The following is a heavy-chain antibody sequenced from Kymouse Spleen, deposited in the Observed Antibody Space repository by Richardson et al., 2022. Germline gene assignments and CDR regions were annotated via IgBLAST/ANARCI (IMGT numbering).Heavy chain of an antibody. CDR1: GGSFSGYY. Sequence: QVQLQQWGAGLLKPSETLSLTCAVYGGSFSGYYWSWIRQPPGKGLEWIGEINHSGSTNYNPSLKSRVTISVDTSKNQFSLKLSSVTAADTAVYYCARLNEYSGSYYFDYWGQGTLVTVSS. CDR3: ARLNEYSGSYYFDY. V-gene: IGHV4-34*01. CDR2: INHSGST. J-gene: IGHJ4*02. D-gene: IGHD1-26*01.